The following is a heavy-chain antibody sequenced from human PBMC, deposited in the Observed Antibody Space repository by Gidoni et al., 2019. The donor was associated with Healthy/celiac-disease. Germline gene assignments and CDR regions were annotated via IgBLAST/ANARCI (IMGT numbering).Heavy chain of an antibody. CDR1: AFTFSSYA. D-gene: IGHD3-22*01. CDR3: ARDQGYYDSSGYYPHY. CDR2: ISYDGSNK. J-gene: IGHJ4*02. V-gene: IGHV3-30-3*01. Sequence: QVQLVESGGGVVQPGRCLRLSCAASAFTFSSYAMHWVRQAPGKGLAWVAVISYDGSNKYYADSVKGRFTISRDNSKNTLYLQMNSLRAEDTAVYYCARDQGYYDSSGYYPHYWGQGTLVTVSS.